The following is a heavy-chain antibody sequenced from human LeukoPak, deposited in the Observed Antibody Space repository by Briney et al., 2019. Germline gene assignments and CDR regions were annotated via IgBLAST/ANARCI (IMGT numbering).Heavy chain of an antibody. CDR1: GFTFSSYA. CDR3: AKYSPMRRGYIDY. CDR2: ISGGGGST. J-gene: IGHJ4*02. V-gene: IGHV3-23*01. D-gene: IGHD3-22*01. Sequence: GGSLRLSCAASGFTFSSYAMSWVRQAPGKGLEWVAAISGGGGSTYYADSVKGRFTISRDSSKNTLYLQMNSLGAEDTAVYYCAKYSPMRRGYIDYWGQGTLVTVSS.